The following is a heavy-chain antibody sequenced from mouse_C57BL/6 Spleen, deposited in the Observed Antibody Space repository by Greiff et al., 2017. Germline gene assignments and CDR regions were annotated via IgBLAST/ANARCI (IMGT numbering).Heavy chain of an antibody. V-gene: IGHV1-53*01. CDR1: GYTFTSYW. Sequence: QVQLQQSGTELVKPGASVKLSCKASGYTFTSYWMHWVKQRPGQGLEWIGNINPSNGGTNYNEKFKSKATLTVDKSSSTAYMQLSRLTSEDSAVYYCARDTTVVARAMDYWGQGTSVTVSS. CDR2: INPSNGGT. D-gene: IGHD1-1*01. CDR3: ARDTTVVARAMDY. J-gene: IGHJ4*01.